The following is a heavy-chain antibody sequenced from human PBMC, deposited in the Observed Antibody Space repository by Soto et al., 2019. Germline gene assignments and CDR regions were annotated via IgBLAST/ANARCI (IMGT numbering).Heavy chain of an antibody. CDR2: INAGNGNT. D-gene: IGHD3-10*01. V-gene: IGHV1-3*01. Sequence: ASVKVSCKASGYTFTRYAMHWVRQAPGQRLEWMGWINAGNGNTKYSQKFQGRVTITRDTSASTAYMELSSLRSEDTAVYYCARNPRSFYYYGSGSGGMDVWGQGTTVTSP. CDR1: GYTFTRYA. J-gene: IGHJ6*02. CDR3: ARNPRSFYYYGSGSGGMDV.